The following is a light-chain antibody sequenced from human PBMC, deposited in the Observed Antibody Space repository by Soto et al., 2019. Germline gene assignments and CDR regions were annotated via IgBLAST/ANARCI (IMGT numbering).Light chain of an antibody. CDR2: GAS. CDR3: QQYDISPWT. V-gene: IGKV3-15*01. Sequence: EVVMTQSPATLSVSPGEGVTLSCRANQGIGDTLAWYQQKPGQAPRLLIYGASTRVTGIPARFSGSGSGTDFTLTIIRLEPEDFAVYYCQQYDISPWTFGQGTKVDIK. J-gene: IGKJ1*01. CDR1: QGIGDT.